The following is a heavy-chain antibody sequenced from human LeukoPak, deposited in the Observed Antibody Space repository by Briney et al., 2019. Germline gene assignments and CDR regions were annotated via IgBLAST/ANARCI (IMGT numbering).Heavy chain of an antibody. CDR3: ARTYSRESGYDFVFHY. J-gene: IGHJ4*02. CDR2: ISSSLNM. CDR1: GFTFGGYT. V-gene: IGHV3-21*01. Sequence: GSLRLSCVASGFTFGGYTINWVRLAPGEGLEWVSSISSSLNMYFAESVKGRFTISRDNSRNTVYLQMNSLRVEDTAVYYCARTYSRESGYDFVFHYWGQGTRVTVSS. D-gene: IGHD5-12*01.